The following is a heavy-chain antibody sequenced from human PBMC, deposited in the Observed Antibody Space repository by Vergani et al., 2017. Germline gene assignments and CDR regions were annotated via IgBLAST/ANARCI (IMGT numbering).Heavy chain of an antibody. CDR3: ARSSNWGSTCFDY. J-gene: IGHJ4*02. D-gene: IGHD7-27*01. V-gene: IGHV2-70*04. CDR2: IDWDDDK. CDR1: GFSLSTSGMR. Sequence: QVTLKESGPALVKPTQTLTLTCPFSGFSLSTSGMRVSWIRQPPGKALEWLARIDWDDDKFYSTSLKTRLTISKDTSKNQVVLTMTNMDPVDTATYYCARSSNWGSTCFDYWGQGTLVTVSS.